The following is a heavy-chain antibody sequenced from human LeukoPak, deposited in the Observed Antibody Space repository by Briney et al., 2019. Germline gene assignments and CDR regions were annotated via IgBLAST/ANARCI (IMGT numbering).Heavy chain of an antibody. D-gene: IGHD2-15*01. J-gene: IGHJ1*01. V-gene: IGHV3-66*01. CDR1: GFSVSNNY. CDR2: IYSGGST. Sequence: GGALRLSCAASGFSVSNNYMSWVRQAPGKGLEWVSVIYSGGSTFYADSVKGRFTISRDNSKNTLYLQMNSLRAEDTAVYYCASDSYSPEYFQHWGQGTLVTVSS. CDR3: ASDSYSPEYFQH.